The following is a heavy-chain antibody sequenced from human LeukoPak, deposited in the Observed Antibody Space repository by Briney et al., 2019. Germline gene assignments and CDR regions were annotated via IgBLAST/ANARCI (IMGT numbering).Heavy chain of an antibody. J-gene: IGHJ6*03. CDR2: MNPNSGNT. V-gene: IGHV1-8*01. D-gene: IGHD3-10*01. Sequence: ASVTVSCKASGYTFTSYDINWVRQATGQGLEWMGWMNPNSGNTGYAQKFQGRVTMTRNTSISTAYMELSSLRSEDTAVYYCARAYDMVRGVITSRYYYYMDVWGKGTTVTVSS. CDR1: GYTFTSYD. CDR3: ARAYDMVRGVITSRYYYYMDV.